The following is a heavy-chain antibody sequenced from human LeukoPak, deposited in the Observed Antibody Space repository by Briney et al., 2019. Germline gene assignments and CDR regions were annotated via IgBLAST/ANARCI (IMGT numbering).Heavy chain of an antibody. V-gene: IGHV4-39*07. CDR3: ARDSLDYGDYVGAFDI. Sequence: GSLRLSCAASGFTVSSNYMSWVRQAPGKGLEWIGSIYYSGSTYYNPSLKSRVTISVDTSKNQFSLKLSSVTAADTAVYYCARDSLDYGDYVGAFDIWGQGTMVTVSS. J-gene: IGHJ3*02. CDR2: IYYSGST. CDR1: GFTVSSNY. D-gene: IGHD4-17*01.